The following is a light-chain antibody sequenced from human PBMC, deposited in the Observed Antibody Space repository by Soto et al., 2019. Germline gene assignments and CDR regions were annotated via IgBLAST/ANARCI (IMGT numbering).Light chain of an antibody. CDR3: LQYSSYPWT. V-gene: IGKV1-6*01. Sequence: ILMTPCVSTLSVCVGASVTITCRASQTISSWLAWYQQKPGKAPKLLIYAASSLQSGVPSRFSGSGSGTDFTLTITSLQPEDFATYFCLQYSSYPWTFG. CDR1: QTISSW. J-gene: IGKJ1*01. CDR2: AAS.